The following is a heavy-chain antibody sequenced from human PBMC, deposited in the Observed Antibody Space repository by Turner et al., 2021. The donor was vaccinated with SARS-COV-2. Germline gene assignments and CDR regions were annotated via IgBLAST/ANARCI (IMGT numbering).Heavy chain of an antibody. D-gene: IGHD3-10*01. Sequence: QVQLVESGGGVVQPGRSLRLSCAASGFTFSSYGMHWVRQAPGKGLEWVAVISYDGSNKYYADSVKGRFTISRDNSKNTLYLQMNSLRVEDTAVYYCARDLGGFFDPWGQGTLVTVSS. CDR3: ARDLGGFFDP. V-gene: IGHV3-30*19. CDR2: ISYDGSNK. J-gene: IGHJ5*02. CDR1: GFTFSSYG.